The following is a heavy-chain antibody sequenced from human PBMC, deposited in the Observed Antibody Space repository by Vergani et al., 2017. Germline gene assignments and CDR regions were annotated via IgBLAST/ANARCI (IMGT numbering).Heavy chain of an antibody. CDR2: INHSGST. D-gene: IGHD4-17*01. Sequence: QVQLQQWGAGLLKPSETLSLTCAVYGGSFSGYYWSWIRQPPGKGLEWIGEINHSGSTNYNPSLKSRVTISVDTSKNQFSLKLSSVTAADTAVYYCARGRHGDYVDYYYYYGMDVWGQGTTVTVSS. CDR1: GGSFSGYY. CDR3: ARGRHGDYVDYYYYYGMDV. J-gene: IGHJ6*02. V-gene: IGHV4-34*01.